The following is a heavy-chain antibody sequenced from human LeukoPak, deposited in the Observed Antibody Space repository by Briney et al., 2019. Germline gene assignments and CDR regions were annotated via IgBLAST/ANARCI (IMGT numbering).Heavy chain of an antibody. V-gene: IGHV6-1*01. Sequence: SQTLSLTCAISGDSVSRAGTAWSWIRQSPSRGLEWLGRTYYRSKWYNDYAVSVKSQISINPDTSKNQFSLQLSSVTPEDTAVYYCVRDQRDTNLYYYGMHVWGQGTTVTVSS. J-gene: IGHJ6*02. CDR2: TYYRSKWYN. D-gene: IGHD2-8*01. CDR3: VRDQRDTNLYYYGMHV. CDR1: GDSVSRAGTA.